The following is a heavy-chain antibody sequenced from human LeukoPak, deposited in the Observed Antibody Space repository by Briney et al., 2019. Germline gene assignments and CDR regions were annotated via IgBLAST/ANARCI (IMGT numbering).Heavy chain of an antibody. J-gene: IGHJ4*02. CDR3: AKKSGGSYQRDFDY. CDR1: GFTFSSYA. Sequence: GGSLRLSCAASGFTFSSYAMSWVRQAPGKGLEWVSAISGSGGSTYYADSVKGRFTISRDNSKNTLYLQMNSLRAEDAAVYYCAKKSGGSYQRDFDYWGQGTLVTVSS. V-gene: IGHV3-23*01. CDR2: ISGSGGST. D-gene: IGHD1-26*01.